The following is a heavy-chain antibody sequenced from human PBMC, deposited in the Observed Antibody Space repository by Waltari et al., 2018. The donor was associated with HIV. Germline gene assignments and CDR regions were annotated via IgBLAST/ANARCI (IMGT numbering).Heavy chain of an antibody. V-gene: IGHV1-69*04. Sequence: QVQLVQSGAEVKKPGSSVQVSCKASGGTFSSYAISWVRQAPGQGLEWMGRIIPILGIANYAQKFQGRVTITADKSTSTAYMELSSLRSEDTAVYYCARSDYDSSGYFDYWGQGTLVTVSS. CDR2: IIPILGIA. J-gene: IGHJ4*02. CDR1: GGTFSSYA. D-gene: IGHD3-22*01. CDR3: ARSDYDSSGYFDY.